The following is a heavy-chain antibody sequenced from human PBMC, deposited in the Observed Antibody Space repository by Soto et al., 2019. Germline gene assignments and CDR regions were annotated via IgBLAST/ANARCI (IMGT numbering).Heavy chain of an antibody. J-gene: IGHJ4*02. D-gene: IGHD6-6*01. CDR3: ASSWVSSSPAYYFDY. Sequence: SVKVSCKASGGTFSSYAISWVRQAPGQGLEWMGGIIPIFGTANYARKFQGRVTITADKSTSTAYMELSSLRSEGTAVYYCASSWVSSSPAYYFDYWGQGTLVTVSS. V-gene: IGHV1-69*06. CDR2: IIPIFGTA. CDR1: GGTFSSYA.